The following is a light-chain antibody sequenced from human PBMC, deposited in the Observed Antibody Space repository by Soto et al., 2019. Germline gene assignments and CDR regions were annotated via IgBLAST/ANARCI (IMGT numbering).Light chain of an antibody. J-gene: IGKJ5*01. CDR2: GPS. CDR3: QQRSDWPPT. Sequence: EIVLTQSPGTLSLSPGERATLSCRASQSVSSTYLAWYQHKPGQAPRLLIYGPSSRAAGIPDRFRGSGSGTDFTLTISSVEPEDFAVYICQQRSDWPPTFGQGTRLEIK. V-gene: IGKV3D-20*02. CDR1: QSVSSTY.